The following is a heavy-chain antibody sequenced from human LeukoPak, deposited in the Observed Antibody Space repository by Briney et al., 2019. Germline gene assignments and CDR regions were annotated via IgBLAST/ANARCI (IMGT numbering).Heavy chain of an antibody. CDR1: GGSFSGYY. J-gene: IGHJ5*02. Sequence: PSETLSLTCAVYGGSFSGYYWSWIRQPPGKGLEWIGEINHSGSTNYNPSLKSRVTISVDTSKNQFSLKLSSVTAEDTAVYYCIREVRNCSSSSCRVWFDPWGQGTLVTVSS. V-gene: IGHV4-34*01. D-gene: IGHD2-2*01. CDR2: INHSGST. CDR3: IREVRNCSSSSCRVWFDP.